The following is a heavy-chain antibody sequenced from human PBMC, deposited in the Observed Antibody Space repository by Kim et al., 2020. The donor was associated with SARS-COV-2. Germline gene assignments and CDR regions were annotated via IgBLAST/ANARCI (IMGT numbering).Heavy chain of an antibody. Sequence: GGSLRLSCAASGFTFSKYSMNWVRQAPVKGLDVLASIIYRGRATYHADSVKGRFTVSRDNAKSSLFLQMNSLRDEDTAVYYCARADCSGGTCDSGLDYWGQGVLVTVSS. CDR2: IIYRGRAT. CDR1: GFTFSKYS. CDR3: ARADCSGGTCDSGLDY. V-gene: IGHV3-48*02. J-gene: IGHJ4*02. D-gene: IGHD2-15*01.